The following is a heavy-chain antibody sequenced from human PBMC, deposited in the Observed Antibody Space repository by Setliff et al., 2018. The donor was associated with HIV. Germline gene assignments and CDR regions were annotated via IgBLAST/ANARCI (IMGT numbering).Heavy chain of an antibody. V-gene: IGHV4-39*07. CDR3: ARGSRSHGGMFGY. D-gene: IGHD6-13*01. CDR2: IYYSGNT. CDR1: GDSISSSSFY. J-gene: IGHJ4*02. Sequence: PSETLSLTCTVSGDSISSSSFYWGLIRQSPGKGLEWIGSIYYSGNTNYNPSLKSRVIVSVDTSKNQFSLKLSSVTAADTAIYYCARGSRSHGGMFGYWGQGTLVTVSS.